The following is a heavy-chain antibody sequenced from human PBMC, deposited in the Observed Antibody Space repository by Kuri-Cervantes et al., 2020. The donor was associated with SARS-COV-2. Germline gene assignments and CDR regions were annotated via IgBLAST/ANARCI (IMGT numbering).Heavy chain of an antibody. V-gene: IGHV3-30*02. D-gene: IGHD3-3*01. CDR3: AKSNPHSDYYFDY. CDR1: GFTFSHFG. J-gene: IGHJ4*02. Sequence: GESLKISCAASGFTFSHFGMHWVRLAPGKGLEWMAFIRYDGHSEDYADSVKGRFTVSRDNSKNTLYLQMNSLTTEDTAVYYCAKSNPHSDYYFDYWGQGTLVTVSS. CDR2: IRYDGHSE.